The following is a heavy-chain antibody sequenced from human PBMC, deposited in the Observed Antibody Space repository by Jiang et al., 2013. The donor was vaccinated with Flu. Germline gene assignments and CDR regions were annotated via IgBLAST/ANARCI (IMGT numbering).Heavy chain of an antibody. Sequence: KPSETLSLTCAVYGGSFSGYYWSWIRQPPGKGLEWIGEINHSGSTNYNPSLKSRVTISVDTSKNQFSLKLSSVTAADTAAYYCARSAPAGYSSGWDTLDYWGQGTLVTVSS. CDR3: ARSAPAGYSSGWDTLDY. J-gene: IGHJ4*02. CDR2: INHSGST. D-gene: IGHD6-19*01. CDR1: GGSFSGYY. V-gene: IGHV4-34*01.